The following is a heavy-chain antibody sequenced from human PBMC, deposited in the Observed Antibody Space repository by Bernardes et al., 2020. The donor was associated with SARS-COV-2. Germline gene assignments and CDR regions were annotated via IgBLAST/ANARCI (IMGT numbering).Heavy chain of an antibody. Sequence: GGSLRLSCAASGFTFRSYAMTWVRQVPGKGLEWVSTISGSGGSLYFADSVKGRFIISRDNSKNTVYLQMNTLRAEDTAVYYCVKGGDDGNSPYYFDYWGQGTLVTVSS. D-gene: IGHD5-12*01. CDR1: GFTFRSYA. CDR2: ISGSGGSL. V-gene: IGHV3-23*01. J-gene: IGHJ4*02. CDR3: VKGGDDGNSPYYFDY.